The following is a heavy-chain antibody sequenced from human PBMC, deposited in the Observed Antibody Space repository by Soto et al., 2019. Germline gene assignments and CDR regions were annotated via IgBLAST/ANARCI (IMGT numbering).Heavy chain of an antibody. D-gene: IGHD3-10*01. Sequence: LSLTFTVSGGSVSNYYWSWIRQPPGKGLEWIGYIYYSGSTNYNPSLKSRVTISVDTSKNQFSLKLRSVTAADTAVYYCARELASPMVNDYYYYYGMDVWGQGTTVTVSS. CDR1: GGSVSNYY. V-gene: IGHV4-59*02. CDR3: ARELASPMVNDYYYYYGMDV. J-gene: IGHJ6*02. CDR2: IYYSGST.